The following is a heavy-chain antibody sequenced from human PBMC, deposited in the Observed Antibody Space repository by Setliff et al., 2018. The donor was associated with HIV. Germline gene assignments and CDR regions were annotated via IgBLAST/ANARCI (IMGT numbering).Heavy chain of an antibody. CDR2: IIPILGKA. D-gene: IGHD1-26*01. V-gene: IGHV1-69*10. Sequence: SVKVSCKASGSSFTSYAINWVRQAPGQGLEWMGGIIPILGKAHHAQNFRGRVTITADESTTTAYMELSSLRSEDTAVYYCARGATAHGYYYMDVWGKGTTVTVSS. J-gene: IGHJ6*03. CDR1: GSSFTSYA. CDR3: ARGATAHGYYYMDV.